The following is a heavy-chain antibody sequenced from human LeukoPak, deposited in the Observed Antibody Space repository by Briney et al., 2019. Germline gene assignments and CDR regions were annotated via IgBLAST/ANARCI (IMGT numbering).Heavy chain of an antibody. Sequence: KPSETLSLTCSVSGGSIISDSYYWNWIRQPAGKGLEWIGRMYTSGTTNYNPSLRSRVTISVDTSKNQFSLKLSSVTAADTAVYYCARGARAIAVADLWGQGTLVTVSS. V-gene: IGHV4-61*02. CDR1: GGSIISDSYY. D-gene: IGHD6-19*01. CDR2: MYTSGTT. J-gene: IGHJ5*02. CDR3: ARGARAIAVADL.